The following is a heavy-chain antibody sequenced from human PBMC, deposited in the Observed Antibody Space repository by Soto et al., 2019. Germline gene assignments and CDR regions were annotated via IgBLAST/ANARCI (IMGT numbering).Heavy chain of an antibody. Sequence: SGPTLVNPTETLTLTCTVSGFSLSNARMGVSWIRQPPGKALEWLAHIFSNDEKSYSTSLKSRLTISKDTSKSQVVLTMTNMDPVDTATYYCARIPRTTVTIYYYYGMDVWGQGTTVTVSS. CDR3: ARIPRTTVTIYYYYGMDV. V-gene: IGHV2-26*01. D-gene: IGHD4-17*01. CDR1: GFSLSNARMG. CDR2: IFSNDEK. J-gene: IGHJ6*02.